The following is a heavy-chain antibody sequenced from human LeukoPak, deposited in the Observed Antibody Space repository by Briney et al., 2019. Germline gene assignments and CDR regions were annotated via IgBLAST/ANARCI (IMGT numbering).Heavy chain of an antibody. CDR1: GYTFTGYY. J-gene: IGHJ3*02. CDR2: INPNSGGT. Sequence: ASVKVSCKASGYTFTGYYMHWVRQAPGQGLEWMGWINPNSGGTNYAQKFQGRVTMTRDTSISTAYVELSRLRSDDTAVYYCASPLLWHYDSSGYYPPNEPDAFDIWGQGTMVTVSS. CDR3: ASPLLWHYDSSGYYPPNEPDAFDI. D-gene: IGHD3-22*01. V-gene: IGHV1-2*02.